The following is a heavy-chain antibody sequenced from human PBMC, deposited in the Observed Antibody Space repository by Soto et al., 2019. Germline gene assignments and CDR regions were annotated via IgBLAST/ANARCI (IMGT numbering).Heavy chain of an antibody. J-gene: IGHJ4*02. V-gene: IGHV4-34*01. Sequence: QVQLQQWGAGLLKPSETLSLTCAVYGGSFSGYYWSWIRQPPGKGLEWIGEINHSGSTNYNPSLKSRVTISVDTSKHQFSLKLSSVTAADTAVYYCARGAGVGMIVPFDYWGQGTLVTVSS. CDR2: INHSGST. D-gene: IGHD3-22*01. CDR1: GGSFSGYY. CDR3: ARGAGVGMIVPFDY.